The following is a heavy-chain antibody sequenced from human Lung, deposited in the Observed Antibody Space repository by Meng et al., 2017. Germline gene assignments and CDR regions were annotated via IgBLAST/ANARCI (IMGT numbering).Heavy chain of an antibody. Sequence: QVQLVQSGAEVKKPGASVKVSCKASGYSFTCCGISWVRQAPGQGLEWLGWISAYSGYTNYAQKLQGRVTMTTDTSTSTAYMELRSLSSDDTALYYRARNSSSSVVDYWGQGTLVTVSS. CDR3: ARNSSSSVVDY. CDR1: GYSFTCCG. J-gene: IGHJ4*02. V-gene: IGHV1-18*01. D-gene: IGHD6-6*01. CDR2: ISAYSGYT.